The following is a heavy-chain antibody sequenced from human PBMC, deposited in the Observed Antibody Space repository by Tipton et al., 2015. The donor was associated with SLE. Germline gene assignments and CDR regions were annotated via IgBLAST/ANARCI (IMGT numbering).Heavy chain of an antibody. D-gene: IGHD6-13*01. V-gene: IGHV4-34*01. CDR3: ARAGAAAALDY. J-gene: IGHJ4*02. CDR1: GGSFSGYY. Sequence: LSLTCAVYGGSFSGYYWSWIRQPPGKGLEWIGEINHSGSTNYNPSLKSRVTISVDTSKNQFSLKLSSVTAADTAVYYCARAGAAAALDYWGQGTLVTVSS. CDR2: INHSGST.